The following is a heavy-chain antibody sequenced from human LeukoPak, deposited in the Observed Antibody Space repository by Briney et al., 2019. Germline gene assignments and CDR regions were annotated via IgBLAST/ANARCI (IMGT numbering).Heavy chain of an antibody. CDR2: ISGSGGST. V-gene: IGHV3-23*01. CDR1: GFSFSSYA. Sequence: GGSLRLSCAASGFSFSSYAMFWVRQAPGKGLEWVSHISGSGGSTYSADSVKGRFTISRDNSKNTVYLQINSLRAEDTAVYYCGKTTAGYSSGQKPAWPVDYWGQGTLVTVSS. CDR3: GKTTAGYSSGQKPAWPVDY. J-gene: IGHJ4*02. D-gene: IGHD5-18*01.